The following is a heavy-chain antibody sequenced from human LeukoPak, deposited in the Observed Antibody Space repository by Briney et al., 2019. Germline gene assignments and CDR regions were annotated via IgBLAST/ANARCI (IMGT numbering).Heavy chain of an antibody. CDR1: GFTFSSYG. J-gene: IGHJ4*02. D-gene: IGHD2-2*02. V-gene: IGHV3-30*02. CDR2: IRYDGSNK. Sequence: GSLRLSCAASGFTFSSYGMHWVRQAPGKGLEWVAFIRYDGSNKYYADSVKGRFTISRDNSKNTLYLQMNSLRAEDTAVYYCAKDLLGARVVPAAIDFDYWGQGTLVTVSS. CDR3: AKDLLGARVVPAAIDFDY.